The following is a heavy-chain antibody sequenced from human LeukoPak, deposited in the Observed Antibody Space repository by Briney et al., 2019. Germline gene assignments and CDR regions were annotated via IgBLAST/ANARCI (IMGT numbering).Heavy chain of an antibody. CDR2: IYYSGST. V-gene: IGHV4-39*07. CDR3: AVASHYFDY. Sequence: SETLSLTCTVSGGSISSSSYYWGWIRQPPGKGLEWIGSIYYSGSTYYNPSLKSRVTISVDTSKNQFSLKLRSVTAADTAVYYCAVASHYFDYWGQGTLVTVSS. CDR1: GGSISSSSYY. J-gene: IGHJ4*02.